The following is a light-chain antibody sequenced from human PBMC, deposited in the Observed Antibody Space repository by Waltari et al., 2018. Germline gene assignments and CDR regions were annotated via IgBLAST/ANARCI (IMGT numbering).Light chain of an antibody. CDR2: AAS. CDR1: QSISSY. V-gene: IGKV1-39*01. CDR3: QQSYSTPRMYT. J-gene: IGKJ2*01. Sequence: DIQMTQSPSSLSASVGDRVTITCRASQSISSYLNWYQQKPGKAPKLLIYAASSLQSGVPSRFSGSGSGTDLTLTISSLQPEDFATYYCQQSYSTPRMYTFGQGTKLEI.